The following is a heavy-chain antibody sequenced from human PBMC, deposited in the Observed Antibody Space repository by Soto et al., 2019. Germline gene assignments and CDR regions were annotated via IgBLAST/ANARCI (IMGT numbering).Heavy chain of an antibody. CDR1: GFTFSSYE. V-gene: IGHV3-48*03. CDR3: ARSVVPAAGAGMDV. CDR2: ISSSGSTI. J-gene: IGHJ6*02. Sequence: EVQLVESGGGLVQPGGSLRLSCAASGFTFSSYEMNWVRQAPGKELEWVSYISSSGSTINYADSVKGRFTISRDNAKNSLYLQMNSLRAEDTAVYYCARSVVPAAGAGMDVWGQGTTVTVSS. D-gene: IGHD2-2*01.